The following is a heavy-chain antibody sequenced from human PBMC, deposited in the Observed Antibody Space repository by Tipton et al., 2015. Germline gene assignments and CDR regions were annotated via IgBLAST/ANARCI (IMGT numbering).Heavy chain of an antibody. V-gene: IGHV4-30-2*01. J-gene: IGHJ6*02. CDR2: INHSGST. Sequence: TLSLTCVVSGGSISSGGYSWSWIRQPPGKGLEWIGYINHSGSTYYNPPLKSRVTISVDRSKNQFSLKLSSVTAADTAIYYCARDGRSTTTWDVWGQGTTVTVSS. D-gene: IGHD2-2*01. CDR3: ARDGRSTTTWDV. CDR1: GGSISSGGYS.